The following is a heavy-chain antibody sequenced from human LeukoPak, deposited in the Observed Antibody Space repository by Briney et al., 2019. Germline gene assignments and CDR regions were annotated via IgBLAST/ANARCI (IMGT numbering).Heavy chain of an antibody. CDR2: INPTGTRT. D-gene: IGHD3-10*01. CDR1: GYTSINNW. J-gene: IGHJ5*02. Sequence: ASVKVSCKASGYTSINNWMHWVRQAPGQGLEWIGLINPTGTRTGYAQKFQGRVTMTRDMSTSTDYMELSSLRSEDTAIYYCARDNSVGDIAWWFDPWGQGTLVTVST. CDR3: ARDNSVGDIAWWFDP. V-gene: IGHV1-46*01.